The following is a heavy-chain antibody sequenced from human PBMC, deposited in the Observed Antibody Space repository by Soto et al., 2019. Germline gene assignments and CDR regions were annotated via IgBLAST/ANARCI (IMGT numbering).Heavy chain of an antibody. CDR2: MSRSSRYI. CDR1: GFTFNSYS. Sequence: GGSLRLSCAASGFTFNSYSMNWVRQAPGKGLEWVSSMSRSSRYIYYADSVKGRFTISRDNAKNSVYLQMNSLRAEDTAVYYCARDGGVAATLANYFDYWGQGTLVTVSS. D-gene: IGHD2-15*01. J-gene: IGHJ4*02. V-gene: IGHV3-21*01. CDR3: ARDGGVAATLANYFDY.